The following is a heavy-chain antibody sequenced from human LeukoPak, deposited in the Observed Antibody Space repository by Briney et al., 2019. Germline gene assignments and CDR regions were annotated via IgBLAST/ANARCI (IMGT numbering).Heavy chain of an antibody. CDR3: AREYIGGSYCSGGSCYSFRQYNWFDP. Sequence: SETLSLTCTVSGGSISSSSYYWGWIRQPPGKGLEWIGSIYYSGSTYYNPSLKSRVTISVDTSKNQFSLKLSSVTAADTAVYYCAREYIGGSYCSGGSCYSFRQYNWFDPWGQGTLVTVSS. CDR2: IYYSGST. V-gene: IGHV4-39*07. CDR1: GGSISSSSYY. J-gene: IGHJ5*02. D-gene: IGHD2-15*01.